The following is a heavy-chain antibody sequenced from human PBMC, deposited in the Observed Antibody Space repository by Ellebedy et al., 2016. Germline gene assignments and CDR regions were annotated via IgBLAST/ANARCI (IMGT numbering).Heavy chain of an antibody. V-gene: IGHV3-15*01. CDR2: IKSKTDGGTT. CDR3: ARETWFGELLSVEY. CDR1: GFTFSDAW. D-gene: IGHD3-10*01. J-gene: IGHJ4*02. Sequence: GESLKISCAASGFTFSDAWMSWVRQAPGRGLEWVGRIKSKTDGGTTAYAAPVQGRFTISRDDSKNTLYLQMNSLKAEDTAVYYCARETWFGELLSVEYWGQGTLVTVSS.